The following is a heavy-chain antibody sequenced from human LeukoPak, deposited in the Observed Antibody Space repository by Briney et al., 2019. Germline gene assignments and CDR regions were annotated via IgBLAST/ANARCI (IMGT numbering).Heavy chain of an antibody. CDR2: ISAYNGNT. CDR3: ARDKYTYCSSTSCYLTY. V-gene: IGHV1-18*01. CDR1: GYTFTSYG. D-gene: IGHD2-2*01. Sequence: ASVKDSFKASGYTFTSYGISWVRQAPGQGLEWMGLISAYNGNTNYAQKLQGRVTMTTDTSTSTAVMELRRLRSDETAVYYCARDKYTYCSSTSCYLTYWGQGTLVTVSS. J-gene: IGHJ4*02.